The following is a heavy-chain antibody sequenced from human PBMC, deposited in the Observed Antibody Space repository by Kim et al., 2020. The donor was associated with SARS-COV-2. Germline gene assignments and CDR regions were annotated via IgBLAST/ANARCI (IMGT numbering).Heavy chain of an antibody. CDR1: GFTFTSNA. Sequence: GGSLRLSCAASGFTFTSNAMSWVRQAPGKGLEWVSVINISGGTTYYADSVKGRFTISRDNSKNTVYLQMNSLRAEDTAVYYCAKVSSGWTGFDYWGQGTLVTVSS. D-gene: IGHD6-19*01. CDR2: INISGGTT. J-gene: IGHJ4*02. V-gene: IGHV3-23*01. CDR3: AKVSSGWTGFDY.